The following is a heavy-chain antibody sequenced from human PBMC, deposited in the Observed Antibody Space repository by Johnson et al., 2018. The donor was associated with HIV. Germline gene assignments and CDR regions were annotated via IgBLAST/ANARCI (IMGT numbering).Heavy chain of an antibody. D-gene: IGHD6-13*01. J-gene: IGHJ3*02. V-gene: IGHV3-7*01. Sequence: VQLVESGGGLVQPGRSLRLSCAASGFTFSSYWMSWVRQAPGQGLEWVANIKQDGSEKYYVDSVKGRFTIARDNAKNSLYLQMNSLRAEDTAVDYCARSCPRWAAAGGAFDIWGQGTMVTVSS. CDR2: IKQDGSEK. CDR1: GFTFSSYW. CDR3: ARSCPRWAAAGGAFDI.